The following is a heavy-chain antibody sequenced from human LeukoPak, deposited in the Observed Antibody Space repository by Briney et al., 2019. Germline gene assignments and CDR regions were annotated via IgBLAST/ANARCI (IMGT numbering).Heavy chain of an antibody. CDR2: ISYDGSNK. Sequence: GGSLRLSCAASGFTFSSYAMHWVRQAPGKGLEWVAVISYDGSNKYYADSVKGRFTISRDNSKNTLYLQMNSLRAEDTAVYYCARIYGDGGNYWGQGTLVTVSS. CDR1: GFTFSSYA. V-gene: IGHV3-30-3*01. D-gene: IGHD4-17*01. J-gene: IGHJ4*02. CDR3: ARIYGDGGNY.